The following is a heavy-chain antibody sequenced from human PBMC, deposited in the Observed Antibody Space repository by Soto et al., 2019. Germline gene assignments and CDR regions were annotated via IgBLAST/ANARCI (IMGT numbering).Heavy chain of an antibody. D-gene: IGHD4-17*01. Sequence: QVQLQESGPGLLKPSETLSLTCSVSGGSVSDKTYYWSWIRQPPGKRLEWIGYVYYSGTTNYNPSLKSRVTILVDLSKNRFSLRLSSLTTADTALYYCARTTAVPNTLRSRYFFDYWGQGTLVTVSS. CDR1: GGSVSDKTYY. J-gene: IGHJ4*02. CDR2: VYYSGTT. CDR3: ARTTAVPNTLRSRYFFDY. V-gene: IGHV4-61*01.